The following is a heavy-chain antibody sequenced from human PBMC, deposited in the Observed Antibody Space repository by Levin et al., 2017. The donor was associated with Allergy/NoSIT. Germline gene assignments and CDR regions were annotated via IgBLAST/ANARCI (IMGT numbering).Heavy chain of an antibody. CDR3: ARTRGYSYGYRRADYYYGMDV. CDR1: GFSLSTSGMC. D-gene: IGHD5-18*01. J-gene: IGHJ6*02. V-gene: IGHV2-70*11. CDR2: IDWDDDK. Sequence: SGPTLVKPTQTLTLTCTFSGFSLSTSGMCVSWIRQPPGKALEWLARIDWDDDKYYSTSLKTRLTISKDPSKNQVVLTMTNMDPVDTATYYCARTRGYSYGYRRADYYYGMDVWGQGTTVTVSS.